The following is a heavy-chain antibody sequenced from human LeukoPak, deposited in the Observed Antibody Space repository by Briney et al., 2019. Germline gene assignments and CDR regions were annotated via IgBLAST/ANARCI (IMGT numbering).Heavy chain of an antibody. J-gene: IGHJ4*02. CDR3: ARWLVVVAATYYFDY. CDR2: ISAYNGNT. V-gene: IGHV1-18*01. CDR1: GYTFTSYG. D-gene: IGHD2-15*01. Sequence: ASVKVSCKASGYTFTSYGISWVRQAPGQGLEWMGWISAYNGNTNYAQKLQGRVTMTTDTSTSTAYMELRSLRSDDTAVNYCARWLVVVAATYYFDYWGQGTLVTVSS.